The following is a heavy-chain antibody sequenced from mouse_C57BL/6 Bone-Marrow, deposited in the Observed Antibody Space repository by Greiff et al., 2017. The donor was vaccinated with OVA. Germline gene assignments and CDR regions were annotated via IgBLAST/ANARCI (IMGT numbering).Heavy chain of an antibody. V-gene: IGHV1-18*01. CDR2: INPNNGGT. D-gene: IGHD1-1*01. J-gene: IGHJ4*01. CDR1: GYTFTDYN. CDR3: ARDYGSSYTDAMDY. Sequence: EVHLVESGPELVKPGASVKIPCKASGYTFTDYNMDWVKQSHGKSLEWIGDINPNNGGTIYNQKFKGKATLTVDKSSSTAYMELRSLTSEDTAVYYCARDYGSSYTDAMDYWGQGTSVTVSS.